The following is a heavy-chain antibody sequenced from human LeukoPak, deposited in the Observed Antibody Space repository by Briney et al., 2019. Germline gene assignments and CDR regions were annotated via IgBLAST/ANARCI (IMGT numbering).Heavy chain of an antibody. CDR2: IYISGST. CDR3: ARDDGRSGSY. V-gene: IGHV4-4*07. J-gene: IGHJ4*02. Sequence: KPSETLSLTCTVSGGSISTDYWSWIRQPAGKGLEWIGRIYISGSTNYNPSLKSRVTISLDTSKNQFSLKLTSVTAADTAVYYCARDDGRSGSYWGQGTLVTVSS. CDR1: GGSISTDY. D-gene: IGHD5-12*01.